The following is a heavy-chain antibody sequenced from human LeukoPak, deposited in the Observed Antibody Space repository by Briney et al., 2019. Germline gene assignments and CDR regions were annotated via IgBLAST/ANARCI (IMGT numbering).Heavy chain of an antibody. Sequence: ASVKVSCKASGGSFSTYAISWVRQAPGQGLEWMGGIIPIFGTTTYAQKFQGRVTITADESTSTAYMELSNLRSEDTAVYYCARSRYYYDSSGYYGDYWGQGTLVTVSS. CDR2: IIPIFGTT. V-gene: IGHV1-69*13. D-gene: IGHD3-22*01. CDR3: ARSRYYYDSSGYYGDY. J-gene: IGHJ4*02. CDR1: GGSFSTYA.